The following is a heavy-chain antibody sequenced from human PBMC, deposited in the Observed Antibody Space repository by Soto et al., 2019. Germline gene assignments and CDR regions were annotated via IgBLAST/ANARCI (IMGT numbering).Heavy chain of an antibody. Sequence: EVQLVESGGGLVKPGGSLRLSCAASGFTFSNAWMSWVRQAPGKGLEWVGGIKSKTDGGTTDYAAPVKGRFTISRDDSKNTLYLQMNSLKTEDTAVYYCTTPRGVVPNRGDAFDIWGQGTMVTVSS. CDR1: GFTFSNAW. CDR2: IKSKTDGGTT. V-gene: IGHV3-15*01. J-gene: IGHJ3*02. D-gene: IGHD3-3*01. CDR3: TTPRGVVPNRGDAFDI.